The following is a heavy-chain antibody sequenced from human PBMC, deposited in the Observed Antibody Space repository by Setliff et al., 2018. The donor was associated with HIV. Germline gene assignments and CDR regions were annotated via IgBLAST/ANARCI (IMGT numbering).Heavy chain of an antibody. V-gene: IGHV4-59*08. D-gene: IGHD2-15*01. CDR1: GGSISSHY. Sequence: SETLSLTCTVSGGSISSHYWSWIRQPPGKGLGWIGSIYYSGSTNYNPSLKSRVTISVDTSKNQFSLKLSSVTAADTAVYYCARGGFVVVVAATGKHDYWGQGTLVTVSS. CDR3: ARGGFVVVVAATGKHDY. J-gene: IGHJ4*02. CDR2: IYYSGST.